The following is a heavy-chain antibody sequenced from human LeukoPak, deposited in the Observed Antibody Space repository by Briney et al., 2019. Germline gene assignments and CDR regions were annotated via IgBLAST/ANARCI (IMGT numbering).Heavy chain of an antibody. D-gene: IGHD2-2*01. V-gene: IGHV4-59*08. CDR1: GGFISSYY. CDR2: IYYSGST. J-gene: IGHJ4*02. Sequence: PSETLSLTCTLSGGFISSYYWSWTRHPPGRGLEWIGYIYYSGSTNYNPSLKSRVTISVDTSKNQFALKLSSVTAADTAVYYCARSPGYHPDYWGQGTLVTVSS. CDR3: ARSPGYHPDY.